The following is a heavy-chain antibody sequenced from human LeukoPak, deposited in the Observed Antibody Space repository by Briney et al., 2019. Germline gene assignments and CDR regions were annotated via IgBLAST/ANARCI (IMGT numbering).Heavy chain of an antibody. CDR3: VILVEF. CDR1: GFTFNNFG. Sequence: GGSLRLSCAASGFTFNNFGMTWVRQAPGKGLEWVSVISGSGKSTYYADSVRGRFTISRDNSRDMVYLQMNSLRVDDTATYYCVILVEFWGKGTTVIVSS. J-gene: IGHJ6*04. CDR2: ISGSGKST. D-gene: IGHD2/OR15-2a*01. V-gene: IGHV3-23*01.